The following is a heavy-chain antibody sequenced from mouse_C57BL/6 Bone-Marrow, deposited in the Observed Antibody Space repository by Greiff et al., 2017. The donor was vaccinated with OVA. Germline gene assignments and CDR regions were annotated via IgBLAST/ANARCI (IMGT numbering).Heavy chain of an antibody. CDR1: GYTFTSYW. Sequence: QVQLQQPGAEVVKPGASVKMSCKASGYTFTSYWITWVKQRPGQGLEWIGDIYPGSGSTNYNEKFKSKATLTVDTSSSTAYMQLSSLTSEDSAVYYCARFYYGYDGYAMDYWGQGTSVTVSS. J-gene: IGHJ4*01. D-gene: IGHD2-2*01. CDR2: IYPGSGST. V-gene: IGHV1-55*01. CDR3: ARFYYGYDGYAMDY.